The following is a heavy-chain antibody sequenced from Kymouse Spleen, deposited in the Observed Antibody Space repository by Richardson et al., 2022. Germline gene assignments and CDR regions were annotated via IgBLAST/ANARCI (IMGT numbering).Heavy chain of an antibody. D-gene: IGHD6-19*01. CDR1: GFTFDDYA. V-gene: IGHV3-9*01. CDR3: AKAYSSGHYYYYYYGMDV. CDR2: ISWNSGSI. J-gene: IGHJ6*02. Sequence: EVQLVESGGGLVQPGRSLRLSCAASGFTFDDYAMHWVRQAPGKGLEWVSGISWNSGSIGYADSVKGRFTISRDNAKNSLYLQMNSLRAEDTALYYCAKAYSSGHYYYYYYGMDVWGQGTTVTVSS.